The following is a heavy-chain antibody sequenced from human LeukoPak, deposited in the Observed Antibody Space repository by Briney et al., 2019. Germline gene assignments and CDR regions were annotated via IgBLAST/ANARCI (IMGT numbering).Heavy chain of an antibody. J-gene: IGHJ5*02. D-gene: IGHD3-16*01. CDR3: ARSRGGYGDYGSWFDP. Sequence: SETLSLTCTVSGGSIGSFFWSWIRQPPGKALEWIGYIHYSGGTKYNHSLKSRVTISVDTSENQFSLTLNSVTAADTAVYYCARSRGGYGDYGSWFDPWGQGILVTVSS. CDR1: GGSIGSFF. V-gene: IGHV4-59*01. CDR2: IHYSGGT.